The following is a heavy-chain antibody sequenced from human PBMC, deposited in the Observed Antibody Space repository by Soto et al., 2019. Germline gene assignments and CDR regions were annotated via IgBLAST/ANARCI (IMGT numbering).Heavy chain of an antibody. CDR3: AGVYGDFAFDAFDI. Sequence: GGSLRLSGAASGFTVNRNYLTWVRHAPWKGLEWVSFIYSAGTTSYADSVKGRFTISRDNSKNTLYLQMNSLRAEDTAVYYCAGVYGDFAFDAFDISGQGKIATVSS. CDR2: IYSAGTT. J-gene: IGHJ3*02. V-gene: IGHV3-53*01. CDR1: GFTVNRNY. D-gene: IGHD4-17*01.